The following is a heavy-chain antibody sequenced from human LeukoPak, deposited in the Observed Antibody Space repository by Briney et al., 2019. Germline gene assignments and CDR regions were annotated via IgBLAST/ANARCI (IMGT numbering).Heavy chain of an antibody. CDR2: FDPEYQKT. V-gene: IGHV1-24*01. Sequence: ASVKVSCKLSGYSLTELSIHWVRQAPGKGLEWMGGFDPEYQKTIYAERFQDRVTLTEDTSTDTAYMELSILRSEDTAVYYCARDARHRYCSSTSCYQGWLDPWGQGTLVTVSS. CDR1: GYSLTELS. D-gene: IGHD2-2*01. J-gene: IGHJ5*02. CDR3: ARDARHRYCSSTSCYQGWLDP.